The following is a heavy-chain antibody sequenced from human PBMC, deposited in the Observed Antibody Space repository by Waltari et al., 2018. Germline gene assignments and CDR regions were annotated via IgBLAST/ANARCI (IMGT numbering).Heavy chain of an antibody. J-gene: IGHJ4*02. CDR2: IHHSGNT. D-gene: IGHD3-10*01. CDR1: GGSTTAYF. CDR3: ARWDSPGRYFGD. V-gene: IGHV4-59*08. Sequence: QVQLQESGPGLVKPSETLSLTCSVSGGSTTAYFWNWIRQPPGKGLEWIGYIHHSGNTKCNPSLKSRLTMSADTSKSQFSLRLTSVTAADTAMYFCARWDSPGRYFGDWGQGAPVTVSS.